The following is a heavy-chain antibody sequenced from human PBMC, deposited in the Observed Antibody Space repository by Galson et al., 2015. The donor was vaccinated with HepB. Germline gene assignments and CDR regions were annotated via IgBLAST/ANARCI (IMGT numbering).Heavy chain of an antibody. J-gene: IGHJ6*02. D-gene: IGHD2-2*01. CDR3: AREMVGGSTSPYYYYYGMDV. CDR1: GFTFSSYS. Sequence: SLRLSCAASGFTFSSYSMNWVRQAPGKGLEWVSSISSSSYIYYADSVKGRFTISRDNAKNSLYLQMNSLRAEDTAVYYCAREMVGGSTSPYYYYYGMDVWGQGTTVTVSS. V-gene: IGHV3-21*01. CDR2: ISSSSYI.